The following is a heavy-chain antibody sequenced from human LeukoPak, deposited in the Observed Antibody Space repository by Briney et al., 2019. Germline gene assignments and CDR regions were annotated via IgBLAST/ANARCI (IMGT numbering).Heavy chain of an antibody. CDR3: ARVATLWRASNWFDP. Sequence: GGSLRLSCAASGFTFSSYGMHWVRQAPGKGLEWVAVIWYDGSNKYYAVSVKGRFTISRDNSKNTLYLQMNSLRAEDTAVYYCARVATLWRASNWFDPWGQGTLVTVSS. D-gene: IGHD5-12*01. V-gene: IGHV3-33*01. J-gene: IGHJ5*02. CDR1: GFTFSSYG. CDR2: IWYDGSNK.